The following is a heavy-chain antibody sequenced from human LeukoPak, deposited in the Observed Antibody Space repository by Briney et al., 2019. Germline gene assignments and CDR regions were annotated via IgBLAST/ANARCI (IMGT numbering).Heavy chain of an antibody. Sequence: PSATLSLTCTVSGGSISSYYWSWIRQPPGKGVEWIGYIYYSGSTNYNPSLTSRVTISLDTSKNQFSLKLSSVTAADTAVYYCARRRGNFWSDYYAFDYWGLGTLVTISS. CDR1: GGSISSYY. CDR3: ARRRGNFWSDYYAFDY. CDR2: IYYSGST. D-gene: IGHD3-3*01. J-gene: IGHJ4*02. V-gene: IGHV4-59*08.